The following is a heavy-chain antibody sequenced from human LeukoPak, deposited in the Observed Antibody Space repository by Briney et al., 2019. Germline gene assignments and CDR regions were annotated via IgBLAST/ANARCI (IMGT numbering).Heavy chain of an antibody. CDR3: ARDISSSGWYGEYYFDY. CDR1: GFTFSSYS. D-gene: IGHD6-19*01. CDR2: ISSSSSTI. V-gene: IGHV3-48*01. Sequence: GGSLRLSCAASGFTFSSYSMNRVRQAPGKGLEWVSYISSSSSTIYYADSVKGRFTISRDNSKNTLYLQMNSLRAEDTAVYYCARDISSSGWYGEYYFDYWGQGTLVTVSS. J-gene: IGHJ4*02.